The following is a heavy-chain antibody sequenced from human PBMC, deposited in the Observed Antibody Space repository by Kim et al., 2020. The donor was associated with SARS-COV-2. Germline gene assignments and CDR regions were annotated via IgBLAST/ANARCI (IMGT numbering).Heavy chain of an antibody. V-gene: IGHV3-7*01. D-gene: IGHD3-10*01. CDR3: ASTPGDAVWFGELGEYYYYGMDV. CDR1: GFTFSSYW. J-gene: IGHJ6*02. CDR2: IKQDGSEK. Sequence: GGSLRLSCAASGFTFSSYWMSWVRQAPGKGLEWVANIKQDGSEKYYVDSVKGRFTISRDNAKNSLYLQMNSLRAEDTAVYYWASTPGDAVWFGELGEYYYYGMDVWGQGTTVTVSS.